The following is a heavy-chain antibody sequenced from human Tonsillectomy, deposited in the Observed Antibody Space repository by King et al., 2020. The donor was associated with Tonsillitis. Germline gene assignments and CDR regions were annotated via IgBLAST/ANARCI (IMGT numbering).Heavy chain of an antibody. J-gene: IGHJ4*02. CDR1: GGSISSYY. CDR2: IYYSGST. CDR3: ARGGRDSGSPGRVDY. V-gene: IGHV4-59*01. Sequence: VQLQESGPGLVKPSETLSLTCTVSGGSISSYYWNWIRQPPGKELEWIGYIYYSGSTNYNPSLKSRVTISVDTSQNQSSLKLTSVTAADTAVYYCARGGRDSGSPGRVDYWGQGTLVTVSS. D-gene: IGHD1-26*01.